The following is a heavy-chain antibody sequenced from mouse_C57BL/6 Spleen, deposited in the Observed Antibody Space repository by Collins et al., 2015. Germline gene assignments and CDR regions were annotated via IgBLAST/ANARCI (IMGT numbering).Heavy chain of an antibody. Sequence: QIQLVQSGPELKKPGETVKXSCKASGYTFTDYSMHWVKQAPGKGLKWMGWINTETGEPTYADDFKGRFAFSLETSASTAYLQINNLKNEDMATYFCARYYYGSSYWYFDVWGAGTTVTVSS. CDR2: INTETGEP. CDR3: ARYYYGSSYWYFDV. CDR1: GYTFTDYS. V-gene: IGHV9-2-1*01. D-gene: IGHD1-1*01. J-gene: IGHJ1*01.